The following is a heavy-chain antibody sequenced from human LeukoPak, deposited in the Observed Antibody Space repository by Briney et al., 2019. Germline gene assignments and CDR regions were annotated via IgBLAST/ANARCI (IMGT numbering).Heavy chain of an antibody. CDR3: ARDRGGITSDY. V-gene: IGHV3-21*01. Sequence: GGSLRLSCAASGFTFSTYGMNWVRQAPGKGLEWVSSISSSGSYIYYADSVKGRFTISRDNAKNSLYLQMNSLRAEDTAVYYCARDRGGITSDYWGQGTLVTVSS. CDR2: ISSSGSYI. D-gene: IGHD3-10*01. J-gene: IGHJ4*02. CDR1: GFTFSTYG.